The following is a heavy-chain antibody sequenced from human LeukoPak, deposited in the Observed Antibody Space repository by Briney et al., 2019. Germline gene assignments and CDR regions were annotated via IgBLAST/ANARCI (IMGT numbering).Heavy chain of an antibody. CDR2: INPSDGST. CDR3: ARDLTYSTSRFGV. CDR1: GHTLINYY. V-gene: IGHV1-46*01. J-gene: IGHJ3*01. D-gene: IGHD6-6*01. Sequence: ASVKFSCKASGHTLINYYMHWVRQAPGQGLEWMGIINPSDGSTRYTQKFQGRVTMTRDTSTSTVYMDLSSLRSEDTAIYYCARDLTYSTSRFGVWGQGTMVTVSS.